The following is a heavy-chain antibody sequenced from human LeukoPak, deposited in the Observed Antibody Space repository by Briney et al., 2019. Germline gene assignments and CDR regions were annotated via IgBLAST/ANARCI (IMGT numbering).Heavy chain of an antibody. Sequence: SETLSLTCTVSGGSISSSSYYWGWIRQPPGKGLEWIGTIYYSGSTYYNPSLKSRVTISIDTSKNQFSLKLSSVTSADTAVYYCARQGSGNYLSPVNYWGQGTLVTVSS. CDR1: GGSISSSSYY. V-gene: IGHV4-39*01. D-gene: IGHD1-26*01. CDR3: ARQGSGNYLSPVNY. J-gene: IGHJ4*02. CDR2: IYYSGST.